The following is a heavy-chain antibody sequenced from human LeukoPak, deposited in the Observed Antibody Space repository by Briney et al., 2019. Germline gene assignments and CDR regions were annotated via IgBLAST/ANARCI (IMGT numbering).Heavy chain of an antibody. CDR3: ARESSGYFY. CDR1: GFTFSRYW. J-gene: IGHJ4*02. CDR2: ISSSSSFR. Sequence: GGSLRLFCAASGFTFSRYWMHWVRQAPGKGLVRVSSISSSSSFRYYADSVKGRFTISRDNAKNSLYLQMNSLRAEDTAVYYCARESSGYFYWGQGTLVTVSS. V-gene: IGHV3-21*01. D-gene: IGHD3-22*01.